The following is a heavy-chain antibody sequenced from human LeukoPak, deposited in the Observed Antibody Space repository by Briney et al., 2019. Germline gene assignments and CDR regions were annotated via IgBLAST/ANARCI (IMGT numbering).Heavy chain of an antibody. CDR1: GFTFDDYA. V-gene: IGHV3-9*03. CDR3: AKGRSGYYYGSGSLDY. Sequence: PGGSLRLSRAGSGFTFDDYAMHWVRQAPGKGLEWVSGISWNSGNIGYADSVKGRFIVSRDNAKNSVYLQMNSLRDEDMALYYCAKGRSGYYYGSGSLDYWGQGTLVTVSS. CDR2: ISWNSGNI. J-gene: IGHJ4*02. D-gene: IGHD3-10*01.